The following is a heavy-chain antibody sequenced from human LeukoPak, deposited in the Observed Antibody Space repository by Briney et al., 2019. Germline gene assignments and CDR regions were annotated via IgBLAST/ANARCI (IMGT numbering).Heavy chain of an antibody. J-gene: IGHJ4*02. CDR1: GFTFSSYE. CDR3: ARELILAYCGGDCSNAVGY. V-gene: IGHV3-48*03. CDR2: ISSSGSTI. Sequence: PGGSLRLSCAASGFTFSSYEMNWVRQAPGKGLEWVSYISSSGSTIYYADSAKGRFTISRDNAKNSLYLQMNSLRAEDTAVYYCARELILAYCGGDCSNAVGYWGQGTLVTVSS. D-gene: IGHD2-21*02.